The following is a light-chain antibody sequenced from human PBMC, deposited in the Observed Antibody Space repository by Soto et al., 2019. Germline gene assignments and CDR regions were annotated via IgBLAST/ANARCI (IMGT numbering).Light chain of an antibody. CDR3: QSYDSSLRGV. Sequence: QSVLTQPPSVAGAPGQRVTISCTGSSSNIGAGYAVHWYQQFPGTAPKLLIYGNNYRPSGVPDRFSGSKSGTSASLAIKGLQAEDEADYYCQSYDSSLRGVFGGGTKVTVL. CDR1: SSNIGAGYA. CDR2: GNN. J-gene: IGLJ3*02. V-gene: IGLV1-40*01.